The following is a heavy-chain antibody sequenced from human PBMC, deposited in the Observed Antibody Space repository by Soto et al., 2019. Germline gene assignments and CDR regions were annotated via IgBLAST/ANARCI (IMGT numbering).Heavy chain of an antibody. Sequence: QITLKESGPTLVKPTQTLTLTCTFSGFSLSTSGVGVGWIRQPPGKALEWLALIYWDDDKRYSPSLKSRLTITKDTSKHQVVLTMTNMDPVDTATYYCARLGHRSVANWFDPWGQGTLVTVSS. V-gene: IGHV2-5*02. CDR3: ARLGHRSVANWFDP. CDR2: IYWDDDK. J-gene: IGHJ5*02. CDR1: GFSLSTSGVG. D-gene: IGHD2-15*01.